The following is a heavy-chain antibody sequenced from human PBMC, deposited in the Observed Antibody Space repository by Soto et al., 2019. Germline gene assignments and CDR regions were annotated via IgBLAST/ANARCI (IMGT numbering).Heavy chain of an antibody. CDR3: AKGYCSSTSCYHLDGGDY. Sequence: PGESLKISCKGSGYSFTSYWISWVRQMPGKGLEWMGRIDPSDSYTNYSPSFQGHVTISADKSISTAYLQWSSLKASDTAMYYCAKGYCSSTSCYHLDGGDYWGQGTLVTVSS. CDR1: GYSFTSYW. J-gene: IGHJ4*02. D-gene: IGHD2-2*01. CDR2: IDPSDSYT. V-gene: IGHV5-10-1*01.